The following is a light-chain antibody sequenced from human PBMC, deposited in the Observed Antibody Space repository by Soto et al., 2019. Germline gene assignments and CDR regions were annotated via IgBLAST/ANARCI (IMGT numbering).Light chain of an antibody. Sequence: EIVLTQSPGTLSLSPGERATLSCRASQSVSSSYLAWYQQKPGQAPRLRIYGASSRATGIPDRFSGSGSGTDFPLTISRLEPEDFAVYYCHQYANSPLTFGGGTKVEIK. CDR2: GAS. J-gene: IGKJ4*01. V-gene: IGKV3-20*01. CDR1: QSVSSSY. CDR3: HQYANSPLT.